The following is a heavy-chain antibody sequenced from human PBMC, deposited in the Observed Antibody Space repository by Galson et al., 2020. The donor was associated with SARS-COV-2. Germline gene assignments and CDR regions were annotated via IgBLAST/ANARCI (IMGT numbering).Heavy chain of an antibody. J-gene: IGHJ4*02. CDR2: ISYDGSNK. D-gene: IGHD3-10*01. Sequence: GGSLRLSCAASGFTFSSYAMHWVRQAPGKGLEWVAVISYDGSNKYYADSVKGRFTISRDNSKNTLYLQMNSLRAEDTAVYYCARVGVRGFNPLDYWGQGTLVTVSS. V-gene: IGHV3-30-3*01. CDR1: GFTFSSYA. CDR3: ARVGVRGFNPLDY.